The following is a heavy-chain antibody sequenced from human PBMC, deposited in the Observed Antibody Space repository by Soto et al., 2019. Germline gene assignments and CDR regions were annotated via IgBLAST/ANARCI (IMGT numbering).Heavy chain of an antibody. J-gene: IGHJ4*02. Sequence: QPGGSLRLSCAASGFTFSSYAMTWVRQAPGKGLEWVSAIGIGGDTYHAASVKGRFTISRDNSKNTLYLQMNSLRAEDTAVYYCARDYDILTGPPGYWGQGTLVTVS. CDR3: ARDYDILTGPPGY. CDR1: GFTFSSYA. CDR2: IGIGGDT. D-gene: IGHD3-9*01. V-gene: IGHV3-23*01.